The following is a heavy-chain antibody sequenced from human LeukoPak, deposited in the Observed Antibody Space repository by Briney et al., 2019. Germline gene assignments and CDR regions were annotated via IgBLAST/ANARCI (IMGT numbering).Heavy chain of an antibody. V-gene: IGHV3-7*01. Sequence: GGSLRLSCAASGFTFSSYWMSWVRQAPGKGLEWAANIKQDGSDKYYVDSVKGRFTISRDNAKNSLYLQLNSLRAEDTAVYYCAKDLRYSSSAADAFDIWGQGTMVTVSS. D-gene: IGHD6-6*01. CDR3: AKDLRYSSSAADAFDI. CDR2: IKQDGSDK. J-gene: IGHJ3*02. CDR1: GFTFSSYW.